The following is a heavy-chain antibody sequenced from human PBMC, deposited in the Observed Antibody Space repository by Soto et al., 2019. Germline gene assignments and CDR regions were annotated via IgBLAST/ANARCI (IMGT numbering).Heavy chain of an antibody. Sequence: GGSLRLSCAASGFTFSSYSMNWVRQAPGKGLEWVSYISSSSSTIYYADSVKGRFTISRDNAKNSLYLQMNSLRDEDTAVYYCARESYSSGWSIPSVFDYWGQGTLVTVSS. CDR1: GFTFSSYS. D-gene: IGHD6-19*01. J-gene: IGHJ4*02. V-gene: IGHV3-48*02. CDR3: ARESYSSGWSIPSVFDY. CDR2: ISSSSSTI.